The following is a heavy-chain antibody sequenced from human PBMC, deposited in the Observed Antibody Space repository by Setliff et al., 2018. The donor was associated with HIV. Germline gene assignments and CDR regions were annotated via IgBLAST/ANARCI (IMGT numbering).Heavy chain of an antibody. J-gene: IGHJ4*02. CDR1: GFTFSTYT. Sequence: GALRLSCTASGFTFSTYTMNWVRQAPGRGLEWVANINPDGSEQYYVDSVRGRFTISRDNAKSSLYLQMNSLRADDMAVYYCATGGTVAGLEYWGRGTLVTVSS. CDR3: ATGGTVAGLEY. V-gene: IGHV3-7*01. CDR2: INPDGSEQ. D-gene: IGHD6-19*01.